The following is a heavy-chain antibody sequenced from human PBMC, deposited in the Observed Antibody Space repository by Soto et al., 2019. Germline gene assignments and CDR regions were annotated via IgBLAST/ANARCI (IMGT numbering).Heavy chain of an antibody. Sequence: PSETLSLTCTVSGGSISSYYWSWIRQPPGKGLEWIGYIYYSGSTNYNPSLKSRVTISVDTSKNQFSLKLSSVTAADTAVYYCARTYYDSSGYYLVTGYFDYWGQGTLVTVSS. V-gene: IGHV4-59*01. J-gene: IGHJ4*02. CDR3: ARTYYDSSGYYLVTGYFDY. D-gene: IGHD3-22*01. CDR1: GGSISSYY. CDR2: IYYSGST.